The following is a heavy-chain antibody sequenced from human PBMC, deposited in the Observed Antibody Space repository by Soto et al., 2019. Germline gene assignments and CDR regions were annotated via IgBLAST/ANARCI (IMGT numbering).Heavy chain of an antibody. CDR2: IKQAGSEK. J-gene: IGHJ6*04. CDR3: ARMGHLDV. V-gene: IGHV3-7*01. CDR1: GFIFSSYW. D-gene: IGHD3-16*01. Sequence: LSCAASGFIFSSYWMSWVRQAPGKGLEWVANIKQAGSEKYYVDSVKGRFTISRDDAKNSLFLQMNSLRAEDTAVYYCARMGHLDVWGKGTTVTVSS.